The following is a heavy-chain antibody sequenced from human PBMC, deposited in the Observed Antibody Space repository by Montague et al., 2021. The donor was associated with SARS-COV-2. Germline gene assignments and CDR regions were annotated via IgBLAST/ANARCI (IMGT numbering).Heavy chain of an antibody. D-gene: IGHD6-13*01. CDR3: TRGIDSYKTGY. CDR1: DGSVISTYPH. J-gene: IGHJ4*02. V-gene: IGHV4-61*01. Sequence: SETLSLTCTVSDGSVISTYPHWHWVRQSPGRGLEWIGGYLFHIDTADYNASLRSRVTISVDTSKNQFSLTLTSVTAADTAVYYCTRGIDSYKTGYWGQGIQVTVS. CDR2: LFHIDTA.